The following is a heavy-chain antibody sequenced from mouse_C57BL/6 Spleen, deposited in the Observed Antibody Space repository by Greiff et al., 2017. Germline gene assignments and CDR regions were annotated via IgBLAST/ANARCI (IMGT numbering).Heavy chain of an antibody. CDR1: GYTFTSYW. D-gene: IGHD2-5*01. V-gene: IGHV1-50*01. CDR3: ARRGYSNYDYARDY. J-gene: IGHJ4*01. CDR2: IDPSDSYT. Sequence: VKLQQPGAELVKPGASVKLSCKASGYTFTSYWMQWVKQRPGQGLEWIGEIDPSDSYTNYNQKFKGKATLTVDTSSSTAYMQLSSLTSEDSAVYYCARRGYSNYDYARDYWGQGTSVTVSS.